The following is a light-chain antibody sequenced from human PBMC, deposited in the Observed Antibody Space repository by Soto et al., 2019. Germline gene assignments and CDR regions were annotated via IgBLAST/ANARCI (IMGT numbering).Light chain of an antibody. V-gene: IGKV3-11*01. CDR3: QQRTNWPAT. CDR1: QSVSSY. Sequence: EIVLTQSPGTLSLSPGERATLSCRARQSVSSYLAWYQQKPGQAPRLLIYEASKRATGIPVRFSGSGSGADFTLTISSLEPEDFALYYCQQRTNWPATFGQGTRLEIK. CDR2: EAS. J-gene: IGKJ5*01.